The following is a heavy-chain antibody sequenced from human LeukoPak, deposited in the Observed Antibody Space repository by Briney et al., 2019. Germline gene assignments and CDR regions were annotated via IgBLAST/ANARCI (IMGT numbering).Heavy chain of an antibody. V-gene: IGHV3-23*01. D-gene: IGHD2-2*01. CDR1: GFTFSSYA. J-gene: IGHJ1*01. CDR2: ISGSGGST. Sequence: GGSLRLSCAASGFTFSSYAMSWVRQAPGKGLEWVSAISGSGGSTYYADSVKGRFTISRDNSKNTLYLQMNSLRAEDTAVYYCAKDPSIVVVPAAVQHWGQGTLVTVSS. CDR3: AKDPSIVVVPAAVQH.